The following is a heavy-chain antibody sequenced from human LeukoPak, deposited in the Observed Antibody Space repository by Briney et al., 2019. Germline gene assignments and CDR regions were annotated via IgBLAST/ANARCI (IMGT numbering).Heavy chain of an antibody. CDR3: VRDGVGFDI. V-gene: IGHV3-21*01. CDR1: GFTFSSYT. CDR2: ITSSSSYI. J-gene: IGHJ3*02. Sequence: PGGSLRLSCAASGFTFSSYTMNWVRQAPGKGLEWVSSITSSSSYIYYADSVKGRFTISRDNAENSLYLQMNSLTAEDTAVYYCVRDGVGFDIWGQGTMVTVSS.